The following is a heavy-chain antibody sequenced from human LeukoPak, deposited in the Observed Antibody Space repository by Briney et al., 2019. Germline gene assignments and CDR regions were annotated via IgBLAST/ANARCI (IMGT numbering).Heavy chain of an antibody. Sequence: SETLSLTCTVSGGSISSYYWSWIRQPPGKGLEWIGYIYYSGSTNYNPSLKSRVTISVDTSKSQFSLKLRSVTAADTAVYYCVRDHSGTNYVMDWGQGTLVTVSS. CDR2: IYYSGST. CDR1: GGSISSYY. J-gene: IGHJ4*02. CDR3: VRDHSGTNYVMD. D-gene: IGHD4/OR15-4a*01. V-gene: IGHV4-59*01.